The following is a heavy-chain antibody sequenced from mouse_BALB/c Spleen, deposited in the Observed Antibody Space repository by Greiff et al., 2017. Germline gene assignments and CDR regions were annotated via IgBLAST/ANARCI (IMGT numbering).Heavy chain of an antibody. CDR2: IRSKSNNYAT. CDR3: VRHLDYYGSSYGYFDY. CDR1: GFTFNTYA. V-gene: IGHV10-1*02. J-gene: IGHJ2*01. Sequence: DVMLVESGGGLVQPKGSLKLSCAASGFTFNTYAMNWVRQAPGKGLEWVARIRSKSNNYATYYADSVKDRFTISRDDSQSMLYLQMNNLKTEDTAMYYCVRHLDYYGSSYGYFDYWGQGTTLTVSS. D-gene: IGHD1-1*01.